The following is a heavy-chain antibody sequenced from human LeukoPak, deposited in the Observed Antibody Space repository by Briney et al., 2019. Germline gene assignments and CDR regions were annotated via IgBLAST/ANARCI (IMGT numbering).Heavy chain of an antibody. V-gene: IGHV5-51*01. Sequence: GESLKISCKGSGYIFANYWIGWVRQMPGKGLEWMGIIYPDDSDIRYSPSLQGQVTISADKSLSSAYLQWSSLKASDSAMYYCVRQRDTTSWYGGDAFDVWGQGTMVIVSS. D-gene: IGHD6-13*01. CDR3: VRQRDTTSWYGGDAFDV. J-gene: IGHJ3*01. CDR2: IYPDDSDI. CDR1: GYIFANYW.